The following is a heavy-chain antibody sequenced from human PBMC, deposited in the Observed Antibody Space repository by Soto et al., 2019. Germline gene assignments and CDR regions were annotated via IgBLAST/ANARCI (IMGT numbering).Heavy chain of an antibody. CDR1: GFTFSSYA. Sequence: GGSLRLSCAASGFTFSSYAMSWVRQAPGKGLEWVSAISGSGGSTYYADSVKGRFTISRDNSKNTLYLQMNSLRAEDTAVYYCARVDTAMAPTYYYYYGMDVWGQGTTVTVSS. V-gene: IGHV3-23*01. CDR2: ISGSGGST. CDR3: ARVDTAMAPTYYYYYGMDV. D-gene: IGHD5-18*01. J-gene: IGHJ6*02.